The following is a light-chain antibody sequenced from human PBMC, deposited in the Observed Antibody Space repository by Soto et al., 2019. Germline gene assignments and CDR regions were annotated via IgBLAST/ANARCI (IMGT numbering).Light chain of an antibody. J-gene: IGKJ1*01. V-gene: IGKV1-5*01. CDR2: DAS. CDR1: QSITTW. CDR3: QQYNSYRWT. Sequence: DIQMTQSPSTLSASVGDRGTMTCRATQSITTWLAWYQQKPGRAPKLLIYDASSLKSGVPFRFRGSRSGTEFTLPISRLQPDDFATYYCQQYNSYRWTFGQGTKVDIK.